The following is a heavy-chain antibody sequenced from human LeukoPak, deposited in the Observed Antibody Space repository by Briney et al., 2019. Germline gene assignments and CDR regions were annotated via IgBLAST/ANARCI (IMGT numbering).Heavy chain of an antibody. V-gene: IGHV4-31*03. D-gene: IGHD3-9*01. Sequence: SETLSLTCTVSGGSISSGGYYWSWIRQHPGKGLEWIGYIYYSGSTYYNPSLKSRVTISVDTSKNQFSLKLSSVTAADTAVYYCARAILRYFDWLPAPGYFDLWGRGTLVTVSS. CDR2: IYYSGST. CDR1: GGSISSGGYY. J-gene: IGHJ2*01. CDR3: ARAILRYFDWLPAPGYFDL.